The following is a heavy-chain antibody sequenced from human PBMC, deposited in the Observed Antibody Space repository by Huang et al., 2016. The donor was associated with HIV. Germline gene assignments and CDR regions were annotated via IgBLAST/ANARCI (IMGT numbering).Heavy chain of an antibody. CDR3: ARDRDFYDSSGYWGFNYFDY. V-gene: IGHV1-46*01. CDR1: GYAFTSYY. D-gene: IGHD3-22*01. CDR2: INPSDGST. J-gene: IGHJ4*02. Sequence: QVQLVQSGAEVKKPGASVKVSCKAYGYAFTSYYMHWVRQAPGQGLEVMGRINPSDGSTSYAHKFQGRVTTTRDTSTNTVFMELSSLRSEDTAVYYCARDRDFYDSSGYWGFNYFDYWGQGTLVTVSS.